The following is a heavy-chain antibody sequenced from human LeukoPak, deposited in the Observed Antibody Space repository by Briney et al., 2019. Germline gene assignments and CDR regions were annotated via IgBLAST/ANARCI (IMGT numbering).Heavy chain of an antibody. CDR1: GGSIRSYY. CDR2: IHYSGST. D-gene: IGHD3-9*01. J-gene: IGHJ5*02. CDR3: FQANAGIRYFDWNWFDP. Sequence: SETLSLTCTVSGGSIRSYYWSWIRQPPGKGLEWIGYIHYSGSTNYNPSLKRRVTISVDTSKNQFSLKLSSVTAADTAVYFFFQANAGIRYFDWNWFDPWGQGTLVTVSS. V-gene: IGHV4-59*01.